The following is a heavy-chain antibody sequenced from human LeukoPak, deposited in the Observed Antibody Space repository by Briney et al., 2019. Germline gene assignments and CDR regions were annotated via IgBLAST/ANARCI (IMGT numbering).Heavy chain of an antibody. J-gene: IGHJ4*02. V-gene: IGHV3-33*01. CDR3: ARAGKWLPDDLDY. D-gene: IGHD3-10*01. CDR2: ASFDESKT. CDR1: GFTFSSFG. Sequence: HPGGSLRLTCIASGFTFSSFGMHWVRQAPGKGQEWVAFASFDESKTYYMDSVKGRFAISRDNSKNTLYLQLTSLKAEDTAVYYCARAGKWLPDDLDYWGQGTLVTVSS.